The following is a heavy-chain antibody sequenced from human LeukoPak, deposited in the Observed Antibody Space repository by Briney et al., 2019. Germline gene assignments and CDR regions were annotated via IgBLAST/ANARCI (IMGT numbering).Heavy chain of an antibody. CDR1: GGSISSSGHY. V-gene: IGHV4-39*01. CDR2: IYYRGST. Sequence: PSETLSLTCTVSGGSISSSGHYWGWIRQPPGKGLEWIGSIYYRGSTYYSPSLKSRVTISVDTSKNQFSLKLSSVTAADTAVYYCARTDTRYYYYMDVWGKGTTVTISS. D-gene: IGHD5-18*01. CDR3: ARTDTRYYYYMDV. J-gene: IGHJ6*03.